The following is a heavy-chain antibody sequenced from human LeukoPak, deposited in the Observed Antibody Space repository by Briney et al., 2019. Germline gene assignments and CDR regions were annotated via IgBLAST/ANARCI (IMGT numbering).Heavy chain of an antibody. CDR2: ISYIGST. CDR1: GDSINSHY. J-gene: IGHJ3*02. V-gene: IGHV4-59*11. Sequence: SETLSLTCTVSGDSINSHYWTWIRQPPGKGLEWIGYISYIGSTNYNPSLKSRVTISIDTSKNQFSLKLSSVTAADTAVYYCARDLVTVTKGFDIWGQGTMVSVSS. CDR3: ARDLVTVTKGFDI. D-gene: IGHD4-17*01.